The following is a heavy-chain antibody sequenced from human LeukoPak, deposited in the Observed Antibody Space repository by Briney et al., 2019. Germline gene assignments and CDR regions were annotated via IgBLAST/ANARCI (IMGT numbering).Heavy chain of an antibody. J-gene: IGHJ4*02. V-gene: IGHV3-74*01. D-gene: IGHD3-10*02. CDR1: GFTFSSYW. CDR2: INSDGSST. Sequence: PGGSLRLSCAASGFTFSSYWMHWVRQAPGKGLVWVSRINSDGSSTSYADSVKGRFTISRDNAKHTLYLQMNSLRAEDTAVYYCAREPAVHDYFDYGGQGTLVTVSS. CDR3: AREPAVHDYFDY.